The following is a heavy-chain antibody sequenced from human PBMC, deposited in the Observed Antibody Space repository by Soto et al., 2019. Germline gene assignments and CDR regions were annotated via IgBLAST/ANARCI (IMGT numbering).Heavy chain of an antibody. V-gene: IGHV3-13*01. CDR1: GFTFRNYD. J-gene: IGHJ6*02. Sequence: EVQLVESGGGLVQPGVALRLSCAASGFTFRNYDMHWVRHGTGKGLEWVSGISAAGDTDYADSVEGRFTISRENAQNSFFLQMNILRVGDTAVYYCARTDRDFYGLDVCGQGTTVIGSS. CDR3: ARTDRDFYGLDV. CDR2: ISAAGDT.